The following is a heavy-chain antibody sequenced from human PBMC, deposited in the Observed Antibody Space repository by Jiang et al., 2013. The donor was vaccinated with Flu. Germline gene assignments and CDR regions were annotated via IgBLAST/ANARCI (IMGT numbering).Heavy chain of an antibody. CDR3: AKEGGYAANDY. Sequence: VQLVESGGGVVQPGRSLRLSCAASGFTFSSYGMHWVRQAPGKGLEWVAVIWYDGSNKYYADSVKGRFTISRDNSKNTLYLQMNSLRAEDTAVYYCAKEGGYAANDYWGQGTLVTVS. CDR1: GFTFSSYG. J-gene: IGHJ4*02. D-gene: IGHD5-12*01. CDR2: IWYDGSNK. V-gene: IGHV3-33*06.